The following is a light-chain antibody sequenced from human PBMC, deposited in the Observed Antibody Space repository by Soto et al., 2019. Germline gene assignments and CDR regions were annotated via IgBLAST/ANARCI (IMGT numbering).Light chain of an antibody. J-gene: IGLJ2*01. Sequence: QSVLTQPPSASATPGQRVTISCSGSSSNIGKSAVNWYQQLPGSAPKLLMYSNNERPSGVPDRFSGSKSGTSASLAISGLHSEDEADYYCSTWDDSLNGVVFGGGTKLTVL. V-gene: IGLV1-44*01. CDR2: SNN. CDR3: STWDDSLNGVV. CDR1: SSNIGKSA.